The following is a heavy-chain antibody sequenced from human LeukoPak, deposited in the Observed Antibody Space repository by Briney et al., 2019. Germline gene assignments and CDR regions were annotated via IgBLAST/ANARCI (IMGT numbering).Heavy chain of an antibody. CDR1: GFTFSSYE. Sequence: GGSLRLSCAASGFTFSSYEMNWVRQAPGKGLEWVSGINWNGGSTGYADSVKGRFTISRDNAKNSLYLQMNSLRAEDTALYYCARSLYGETRPPDYWGQGTLVTVSS. CDR3: ARSLYGETRPPDY. V-gene: IGHV3-20*04. CDR2: INWNGGST. J-gene: IGHJ4*02. D-gene: IGHD4-17*01.